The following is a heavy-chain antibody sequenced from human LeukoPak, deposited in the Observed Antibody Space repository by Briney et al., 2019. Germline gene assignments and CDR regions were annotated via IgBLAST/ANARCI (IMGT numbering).Heavy chain of an antibody. CDR1: GGSFSGYY. CDR3: ARRSSWTYYFDY. CDR2: INHSGST. Sequence: PSETLSLTCAVYGGSFSGYYWSWIRQPPGKGLEWIGEINHSGSTNYNPSLKSRATISVDTSKNQFSLKLSSVTAADTAVYYCARRSSWTYYFDYWGQGTLVTVSS. V-gene: IGHV4-34*01. J-gene: IGHJ4*02. D-gene: IGHD6-13*01.